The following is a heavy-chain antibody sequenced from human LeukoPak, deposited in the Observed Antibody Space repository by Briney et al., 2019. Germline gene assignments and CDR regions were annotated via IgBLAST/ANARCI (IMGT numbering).Heavy chain of an antibody. V-gene: IGHV4-59*12. D-gene: IGHD4-17*01. CDR1: GGSISSYY. J-gene: IGHJ2*01. CDR2: IYYSGST. Sequence: SETLSLTCTVSGGSISSYYWSWIRQPPGKGLEWIGYIYYSGSTNYNPSLKSRVTISVDTSKNQFSLKLSSVTAADTAVYYCARAHDYGDRYFDLWGRGTLVTVSS. CDR3: ARAHDYGDRYFDL.